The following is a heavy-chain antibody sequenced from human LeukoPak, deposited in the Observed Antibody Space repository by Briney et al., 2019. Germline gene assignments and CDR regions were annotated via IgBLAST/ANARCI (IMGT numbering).Heavy chain of an antibody. V-gene: IGHV3-21*01. Sequence: GGSLRLSCAASGFTFSSCGFNWVRQAPGKGLEWVSSIGPTGSDRYYADSVRGRFTISRDNAKNSMYLQMDSLRDEDTAVYYCATETIGRHYDYWGQGTLLTVSS. D-gene: IGHD1-14*01. CDR1: GFTFSSCG. CDR2: IGPTGSDR. J-gene: IGHJ4*02. CDR3: ATETIGRHYDY.